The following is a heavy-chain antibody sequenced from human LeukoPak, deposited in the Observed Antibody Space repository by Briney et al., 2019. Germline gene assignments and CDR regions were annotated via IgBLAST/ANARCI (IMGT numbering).Heavy chain of an antibody. D-gene: IGHD6-13*01. CDR1: GYTFSNFG. CDR2: INPNSGGT. Sequence: ASVKVSCKASGYTFSNFGISWVRQAPGQGLEWMGWINPNSGGTNYAQKFQGRVTMTRDTSISTAYMELSRLRSDDTAVYYCAKGGIAAAGKGFDYWGQGTLVTVSS. V-gene: IGHV1-2*02. CDR3: AKGGIAAAGKGFDY. J-gene: IGHJ4*02.